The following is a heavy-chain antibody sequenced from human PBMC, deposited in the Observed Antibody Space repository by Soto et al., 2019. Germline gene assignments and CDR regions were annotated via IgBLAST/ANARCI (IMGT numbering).Heavy chain of an antibody. Sequence: EVQLLESGGGLVQPGGSLRLSCVASGFSFSGFAMSWVRQAPGKGLVWVSSITGPGGSIYYADSVRGRFTISRDNSKNTLYLKMSSLRAEDTARYYCAKDSIPYSSSYDLDHWGRGALVTVSS. CDR3: AKDSIPYSSSYDLDH. CDR2: ITGPGGSI. J-gene: IGHJ4*02. V-gene: IGHV3-23*01. D-gene: IGHD6-6*01. CDR1: GFSFSGFA.